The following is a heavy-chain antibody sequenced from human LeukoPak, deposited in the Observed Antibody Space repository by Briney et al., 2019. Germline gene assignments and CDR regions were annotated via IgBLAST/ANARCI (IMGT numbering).Heavy chain of an antibody. CDR2: IYTSGST. Sequence: SETVSLTCTVSGYSISSGYYWAWIRQPPGKGLEWIGRIYTSGSTNYNPSLKSRVTISGDTSKNQFSLRLSSVTAADTAVYYCARASYSYDINGWVPFDYWGQGTLVTVSS. D-gene: IGHD3-22*01. CDR1: GYSISSGYY. J-gene: IGHJ4*02. CDR3: ARASYSYDINGWVPFDY. V-gene: IGHV4-38-2*02.